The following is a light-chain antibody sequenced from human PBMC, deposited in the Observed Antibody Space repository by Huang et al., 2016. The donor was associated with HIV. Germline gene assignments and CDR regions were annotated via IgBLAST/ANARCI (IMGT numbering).Light chain of an antibody. J-gene: IGKJ1*01. Sequence: EIVMTQSPATLSVSPGERATLSCRASQSVRSDLAWYQQQPGQPPRLLIFGASTRATGVPARFSGSGSGTEFTLTISSLQSEGFAVYYCQQYNNWPPTFGQGTKVEIK. V-gene: IGKV3-15*01. CDR1: QSVRSD. CDR2: GAS. CDR3: QQYNNWPPT.